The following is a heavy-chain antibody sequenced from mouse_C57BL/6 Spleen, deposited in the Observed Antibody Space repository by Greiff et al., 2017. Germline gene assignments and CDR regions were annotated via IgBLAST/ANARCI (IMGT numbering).Heavy chain of an antibody. CDR1: GYTFTDYN. D-gene: IGHD1-1*01. Sequence: VHVKQSGPELVKPGASVKIPCKASGYTFTDYNMDWVKQSHGKSLEWIGDINPNNGGTIYNQKFKGKATLTVDKSSSTAYMELRSLTSEDTAVYYCARGATVVATWYFDVWGTGTTVTVSS. CDR3: ARGATVVATWYFDV. CDR2: INPNNGGT. J-gene: IGHJ1*03. V-gene: IGHV1-18*01.